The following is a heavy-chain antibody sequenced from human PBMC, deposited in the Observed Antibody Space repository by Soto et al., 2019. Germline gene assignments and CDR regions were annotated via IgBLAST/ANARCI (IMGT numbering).Heavy chain of an antibody. Sequence: EVQLVESGGGLVQPGGSLRLSCAASGFTFDHYAMHWVRQAPGKGLEWVGGISWNSNSIGYVVSVKGRFTISRDSAKNSLYLQMNSLRIEDTALYFCAKGSGGGTIFGVALDLWGQGALVTVSS. D-gene: IGHD3-3*01. V-gene: IGHV3-9*01. CDR3: AKGSGGGTIFGVALDL. J-gene: IGHJ5*02. CDR2: ISWNSNSI. CDR1: GFTFDHYA.